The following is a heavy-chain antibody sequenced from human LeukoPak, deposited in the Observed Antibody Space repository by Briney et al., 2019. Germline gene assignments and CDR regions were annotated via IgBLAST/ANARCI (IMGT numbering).Heavy chain of an antibody. CDR2: ISYDGSNK. V-gene: IGHV3-30-3*01. Sequence: PGGSLRLSCAASGFTVSSNYMSWVRQAPGKGLEWVAVISYDGSNKYYADSVKGRFTISRDNSKNTLYLQMNSLRAEDTAVYYCARDTRVGASHYFDYWGQGTLVTVSS. CDR3: ARDTRVGASHYFDY. J-gene: IGHJ4*02. D-gene: IGHD1-26*01. CDR1: GFTVSSNY.